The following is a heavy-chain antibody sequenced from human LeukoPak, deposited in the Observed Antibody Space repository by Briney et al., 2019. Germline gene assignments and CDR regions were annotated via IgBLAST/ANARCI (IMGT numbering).Heavy chain of an antibody. D-gene: IGHD2-2*01. J-gene: IGHJ4*02. CDR1: GFTFRSYS. Sequence: PGGSLRLSCPASGFTFRSYSMNWVRQAPGKGLEWVSAIDPSSTYIYYADSVKGRFTISRDNAENSLYLQMNSLRVEDTAVYYCARAPTVLVGYCSSSSCQADYWGQGTLVTVSS. CDR3: ARAPTVLVGYCSSSSCQADY. V-gene: IGHV3-21*01. CDR2: IDPSSTYI.